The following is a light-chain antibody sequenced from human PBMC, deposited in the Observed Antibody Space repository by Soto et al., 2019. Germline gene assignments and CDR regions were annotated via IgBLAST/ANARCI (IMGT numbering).Light chain of an antibody. CDR3: MQALQTPYT. V-gene: IGKV2-28*01. CDR1: QSLLHSNGYNY. CDR2: LGS. J-gene: IGKJ2*01. Sequence: DIMMTQSPLSLPVTPGEPASISCRSSQSLLHSNGYNYLVWYLQKPGQSPQLLIYLGSNRASGVPDRFSGSGSGTDFTLKISRVEAEDVGVYYCMQALQTPYTFGQGTKLEIK.